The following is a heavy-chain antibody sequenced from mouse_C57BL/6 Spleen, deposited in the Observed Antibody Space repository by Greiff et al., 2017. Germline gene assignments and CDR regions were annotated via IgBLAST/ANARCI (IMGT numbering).Heavy chain of an antibody. D-gene: IGHD2-4*01. J-gene: IGHJ2*01. CDR1: GFTFSSYA. CDR3: ARDRYDYDGHYFDY. Sequence: EVMLVESGGGLVKPGGSLKLSCAASGFTFSSYAMSWVRQTPEKRLEWVATISDGGSYTYYPDNVKGRFTISRDNAKNNLYLQMSHLKSEDTAMYYCARDRYDYDGHYFDYWGQGTTLTVSS. CDR2: ISDGGSYT. V-gene: IGHV5-4*01.